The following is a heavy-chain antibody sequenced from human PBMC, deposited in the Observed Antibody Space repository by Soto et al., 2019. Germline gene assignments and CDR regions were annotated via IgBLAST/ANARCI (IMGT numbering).Heavy chain of an antibody. D-gene: IGHD2-15*01. CDR3: AKRAVVGAARYFDY. CDR1: GFTFSDYA. CDR2: IGTSSTP. V-gene: IGHV3-23*01. J-gene: IGHJ4*02. Sequence: HPGGSLRLSCAASGFTFSDYAMSWVRQAPGKGLQWVSSIGTSSTPYYPDSVKGRFTIYRDNSKNTLYLQMNSLRAEDTAVYYCAKRAVVGAARYFDYWGLGTLVTVSS.